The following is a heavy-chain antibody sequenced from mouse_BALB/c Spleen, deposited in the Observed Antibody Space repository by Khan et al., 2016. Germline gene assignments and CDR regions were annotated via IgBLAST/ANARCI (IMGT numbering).Heavy chain of an antibody. CDR1: GFDVSRYW. CDR2: INPDSSTI. CDR3: ASTVWYCDV. Sequence: EVQLHESGGGLVQPGGYLKLSCAASGFDVSRYWMSWVRQAPGKGIEGIGEINPDSSTINYTTSLKAKFITSRDNAKNTLYWQMIKVRSEDTALYYCASTVWYCDVLGAGTTVTVSS. V-gene: IGHV4-1*02. J-gene: IGHJ1*01.